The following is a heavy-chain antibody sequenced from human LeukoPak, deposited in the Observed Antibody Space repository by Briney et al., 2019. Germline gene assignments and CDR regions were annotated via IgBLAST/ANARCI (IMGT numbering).Heavy chain of an antibody. V-gene: IGHV4-4*02. CDR2: IHHSGST. D-gene: IGHD3-22*01. Sequence: SETLSLTCAVSGGSISTNNWWTWVRQPPGKGLEWIGEIHHSGSTDYNPSLKSRVTISVDTSKNQFSLKLSSATAADTAVYYCARSGWLSFYFDYWGQGTLVTVSS. CDR3: ARSGWLSFYFDY. CDR1: GGSISTNNW. J-gene: IGHJ4*02.